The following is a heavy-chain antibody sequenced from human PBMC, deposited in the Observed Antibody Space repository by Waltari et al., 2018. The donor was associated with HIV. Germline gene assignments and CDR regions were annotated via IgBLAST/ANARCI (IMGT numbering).Heavy chain of an antibody. CDR1: GFTFRNAW. V-gene: IGHV3-15*01. D-gene: IGHD3-3*01. J-gene: IGHJ6*02. Sequence: EVQLVESGGGFVKPGGSLRLSCRASGFTFRNAWMNWVRDAPGKGLEWVGRIKSETDGGTADYAAPIRERFTISRDDSKNTLYLQINSLRTEDIAVYYCTTSRTERFVEWVFYDYYHYSLDVWGQGTPVTVSS. CDR2: IKSETDGGTA. CDR3: TTSRTERFVEWVFYDYYHYSLDV.